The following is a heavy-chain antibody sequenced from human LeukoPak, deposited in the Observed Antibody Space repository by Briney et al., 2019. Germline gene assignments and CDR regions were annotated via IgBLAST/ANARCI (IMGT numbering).Heavy chain of an antibody. Sequence: SETLSLTCTVSGGSISSGDYYWSWIRQPPGKGLEWIGYIYYSGSTYYNPSLKSQVTISVDTSKNQFSLKLSSVTAADTAVYYCARVRYYASYFDYWGQGTLVTVSS. V-gene: IGHV4-30-4*01. J-gene: IGHJ4*02. CDR1: GGSISSGDYY. CDR3: ARVRYYASYFDY. D-gene: IGHD3-10*01. CDR2: IYYSGST.